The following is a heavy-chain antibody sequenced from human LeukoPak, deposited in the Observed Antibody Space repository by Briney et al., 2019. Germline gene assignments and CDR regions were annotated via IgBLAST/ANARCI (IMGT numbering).Heavy chain of an antibody. CDR3: ARGQTTVTN. Sequence: GGSLSLSCAASGFTFSIYWMSWVRKAPGKGLEWVANIKQDGSEKYYVDSVKGRFTISSDNAKNSLYLQMNSLRAEDTAVYFCARGQTTVTNWGQGTLVTVSS. V-gene: IGHV3-7*03. CDR2: IKQDGSEK. J-gene: IGHJ4*02. CDR1: GFTFSIYW. D-gene: IGHD4-17*01.